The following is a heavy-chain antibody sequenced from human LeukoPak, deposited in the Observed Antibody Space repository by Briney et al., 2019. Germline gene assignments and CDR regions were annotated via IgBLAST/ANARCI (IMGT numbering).Heavy chain of an antibody. CDR1: GGSFGSYY. Sequence: SETLSLTCAVYGGSFGSYYWNWLRQSPVYGLEWIGEITFGGNTKYNPSLESRLIISVDTSKKQVSLKLSSVTAADTAVYYCARSAPRFLLKEVRTVPRPYSMDVWGKGTTVTVSS. D-gene: IGHD3-10*01. V-gene: IGHV4-34*01. J-gene: IGHJ6*03. CDR3: ARSAPRFLLKEVRTVPRPYSMDV. CDR2: ITFGGNT.